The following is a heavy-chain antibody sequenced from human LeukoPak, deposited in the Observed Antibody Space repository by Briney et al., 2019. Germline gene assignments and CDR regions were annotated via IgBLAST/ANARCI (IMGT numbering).Heavy chain of an antibody. CDR2: ISSSSSYT. J-gene: IGHJ4*02. CDR3: ARDSPGDPVDY. CDR1: GFTFSDYY. V-gene: IGHV3-11*06. D-gene: IGHD7-27*01. Sequence: GGSLRLSCAASGFTFSDYYMSWIRQAPGKGLEWVSYISSSSSYTNYADSVKGRFTISRDNAKNSLYLQMNSLRAEDTAVYYCARDSPGDPVDYWGQGTLVTVPS.